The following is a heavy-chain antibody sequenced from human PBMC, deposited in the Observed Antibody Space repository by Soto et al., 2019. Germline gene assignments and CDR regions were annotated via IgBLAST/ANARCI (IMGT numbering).Heavy chain of an antibody. CDR3: ARGMTTVTTYDY. V-gene: IGHV4-30-2*01. CDR2: IYHSGST. Sequence: SETLSLTCTVSGGSISSGDYSWSWIRQPPGKGLEWIGYIYHSGSTYYNPSLKSRVTISVDRSKNQFSLNLSSVTAADTAVYYCARGMTTVTTYDYWGQGTLVTVSS. CDR1: GGSISSGDYS. J-gene: IGHJ4*02. D-gene: IGHD4-4*01.